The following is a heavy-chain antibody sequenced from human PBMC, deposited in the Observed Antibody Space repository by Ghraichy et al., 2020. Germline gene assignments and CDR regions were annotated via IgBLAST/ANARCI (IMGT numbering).Heavy chain of an antibody. V-gene: IGHV3-23*01. D-gene: IGHD3-9*01. J-gene: IGHJ4*02. CDR1: GFTFSSYA. CDR2: ISGSGGST. Sequence: ALRLSCAASGFTFSSYAMSWVRQAPGKGLEWVSSISGSGGSTYYADSVKGRFTISRDNSKNTLYLQMNSLRAEDTAVYYCAKGSGHHYDILTAYYIPYYFDYWGQGTLVTVSS. CDR3: AKGSGHHYDILTAYYIPYYFDY.